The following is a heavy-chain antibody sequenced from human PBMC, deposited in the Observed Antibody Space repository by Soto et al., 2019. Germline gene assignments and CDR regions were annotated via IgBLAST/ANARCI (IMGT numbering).Heavy chain of an antibody. V-gene: IGHV3-33*01. CDR1: GFTFSSYG. J-gene: IGHJ3*02. CDR2: IWYDGSNK. Sequence: GGSLRLSCAASGFTFSSYGMHWVRQAPGKGLEWVAFIWYDGSNKYYADSVKGRFTISRDNSKNTLYLQMNSLRAEDTAVYYCARENYDYDILTGSLSDFDIWGQGTMVTVSS. D-gene: IGHD3-9*01. CDR3: ARENYDYDILTGSLSDFDI.